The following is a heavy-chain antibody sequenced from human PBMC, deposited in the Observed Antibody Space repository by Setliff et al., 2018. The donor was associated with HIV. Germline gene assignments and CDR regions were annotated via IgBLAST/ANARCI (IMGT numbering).Heavy chain of an antibody. D-gene: IGHD5-18*01. J-gene: IGHJ4*02. CDR3: AKDGPPTCGIQLWYYFDY. Sequence: PGGSLRLSCAASGFTFSSYGMHWVRQAPGKGLEWVAVIWYDGSNKYYADSVKGRFTISRDNSKNTLYLQMNSLRAEDTAVYYCAKDGPPTCGIQLWYYFDYWGQGTLVTVSS. CDR2: IWYDGSNK. CDR1: GFTFSSYG. V-gene: IGHV3-33*06.